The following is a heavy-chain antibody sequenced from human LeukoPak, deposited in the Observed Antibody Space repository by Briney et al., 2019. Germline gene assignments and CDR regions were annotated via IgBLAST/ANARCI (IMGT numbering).Heavy chain of an antibody. CDR1: GHSISTDYY. J-gene: IGHJ4*02. V-gene: IGHV4-38-2*01. Sequence: SETLPLTCAVSGHSISTDYYWGWMRQSPGKGLEWVGSIHHSGSTNYNPSLESRVTISVDTSKNQFSLKLKSVTAADTAVYYYARTCSSTNCYPWGLFNFWGQGTLVTVSS. D-gene: IGHD2-2*01. CDR3: ARTCSSTNCYPWGLFNF. CDR2: IHHSGST.